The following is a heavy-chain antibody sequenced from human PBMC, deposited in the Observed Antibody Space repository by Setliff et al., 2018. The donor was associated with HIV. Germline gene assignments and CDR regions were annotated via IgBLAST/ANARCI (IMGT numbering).Heavy chain of an antibody. D-gene: IGHD1-26*01. V-gene: IGHV4-39*01. J-gene: IGHJ3*02. CDR1: GDSISRSRYY. CDR2: FYYSGST. CDR3: ARRIIVGAISDVLDI. Sequence: SETLSLTCVVSGDSISRSRYYWGWIRQPPGKGLEWIGSFYYSGSTSYNPSLKSRVTISGDTSKNQVSLRLSSVTAADTAVYYCARRIIVGAISDVLDIWGQGTLVTVSS.